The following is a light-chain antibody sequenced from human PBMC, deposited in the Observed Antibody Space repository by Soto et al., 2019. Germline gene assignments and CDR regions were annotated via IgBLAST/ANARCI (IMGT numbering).Light chain of an antibody. CDR2: GAS. V-gene: IGKV3-20*01. CDR3: QQYGSSGT. J-gene: IGKJ1*01. Sequence: EIVMTQSPVTLSVSPGERSTLSCRASQSVSNNYLAWYQQKPGQAPRLLIYGASNRATGIPDRFSGSGSGTDFTLTISRLEPEDFAVYYCQQYGSSGTFGQGTTVDIK. CDR1: QSVSNNY.